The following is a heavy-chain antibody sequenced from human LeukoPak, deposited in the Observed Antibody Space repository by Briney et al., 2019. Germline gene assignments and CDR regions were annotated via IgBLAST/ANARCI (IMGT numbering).Heavy chain of an antibody. D-gene: IGHD3-22*01. CDR1: GGSISSYY. V-gene: IGHV4-59*01. CDR2: IYYSGST. J-gene: IGHJ6*03. CDR3: ARVSYSYDSSGYPGYYYYYMDV. Sequence: PSETLSLTCTVSGGSISSYYWSWIRQPPGKGLEWIGYIYYSGSTNYNPSLKSRVTISVDTSKNQFSLKLSSVTAADTAVYYCARVSYSYDSSGYPGYYYYYMDVWGKGTTVTVSS.